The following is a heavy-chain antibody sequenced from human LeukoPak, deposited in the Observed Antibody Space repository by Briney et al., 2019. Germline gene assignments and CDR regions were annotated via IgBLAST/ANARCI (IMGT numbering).Heavy chain of an antibody. V-gene: IGHV1-18*01. CDR3: ARGSVAGTPGWYYGMDV. Sequence: ASVKVSCKASGYSFTSYGFNWVRQAPGQGLEWMGWMSAYNGKTNYAHSLQGRVTVTADTSTSTAYMELRSLRSEDTAVYYCARGSVAGTPGWYYGMDVWGQGTTVTVSS. CDR1: GYSFTSYG. J-gene: IGHJ6*02. CDR2: MSAYNGKT. D-gene: IGHD6-19*01.